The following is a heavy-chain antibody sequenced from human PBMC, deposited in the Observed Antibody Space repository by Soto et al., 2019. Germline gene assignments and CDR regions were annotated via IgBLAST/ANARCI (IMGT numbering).Heavy chain of an antibody. CDR3: ARATAEYGSGRPAYYYYMDV. D-gene: IGHD3-10*01. Sequence: QVQLQESGPGLVKPSGTLSLTCAVSSGSISSSNWWSWVRQPPGKGLEWIGEIYHSGSTNYNPSLKSRVTISVDKSKKQFSLNLSSVTAADTAVYYCARATAEYGSGRPAYYYYMDVWGKGTTVTVSS. CDR1: SGSISSSNW. J-gene: IGHJ6*03. V-gene: IGHV4-4*02. CDR2: IYHSGST.